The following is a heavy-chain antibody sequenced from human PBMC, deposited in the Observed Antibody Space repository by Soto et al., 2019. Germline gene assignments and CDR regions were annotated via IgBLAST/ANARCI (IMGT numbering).Heavy chain of an antibody. CDR2: ISGSGGST. CDR3: AKEPRWGSSSNWFDP. Sequence: GGSLRLSCAASGFTFSSYAMSWVRQAPGKGLEWVSAISGSGGSTYYADSVKGRFTIPRDNSKNTLYLQMNSLRAEDTAVYYCAKEPRWGSSSNWFDPWGQGTLVTVSS. V-gene: IGHV3-23*01. D-gene: IGHD6-6*01. J-gene: IGHJ5*02. CDR1: GFTFSSYA.